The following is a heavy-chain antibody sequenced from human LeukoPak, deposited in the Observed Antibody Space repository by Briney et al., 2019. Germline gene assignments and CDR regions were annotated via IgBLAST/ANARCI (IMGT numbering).Heavy chain of an antibody. D-gene: IGHD3-22*01. Sequence: GGSLRLSCAVSGLTLSNYGMSWVRQAPGEGLEWVAGISGSGGSTNYAASVKGRFTISRDNPKNTLYLQMNSLSAEDTAVYFCAKRGVVIRVILVGFHKEAYYFDSWGQGALVTVSS. J-gene: IGHJ4*02. CDR2: ISGSGGST. CDR1: GLTLSNYG. V-gene: IGHV3-23*01. CDR3: AKRGVVIRVILVGFHKEAYYFDS.